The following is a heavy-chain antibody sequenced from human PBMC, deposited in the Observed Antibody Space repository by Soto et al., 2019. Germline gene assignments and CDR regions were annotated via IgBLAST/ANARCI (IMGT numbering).Heavy chain of an antibody. CDR3: ARQIYDSSGYYYAY. V-gene: IGHV4-39*01. CDR2: IYSLGNT. Sequence: QMQLQESGPGLVKPSETLSLTCTVSGGSISSSSYYWGWFRQPPGQGLEWLGTIYSLGNTYYNPSLKSRVTISVDKSKSQLFLKLSSVTAPDTAVYYCARQIYDSSGYYYAYWGQGTLVTVSS. D-gene: IGHD3-22*01. CDR1: GGSISSSSYY. J-gene: IGHJ4*02.